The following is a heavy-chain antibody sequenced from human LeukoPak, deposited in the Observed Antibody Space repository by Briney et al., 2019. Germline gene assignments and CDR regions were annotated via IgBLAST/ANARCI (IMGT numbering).Heavy chain of an antibody. CDR1: GGTFSSYA. D-gene: IGHD4-23*01. J-gene: IGHJ4*02. CDR3: ARAAGSTVVNPLVY. Sequence: SVNVSCKASGGTFSSYAISWVRQAPGQGLEWMGGIIPIFGTANYAQKFQGTVTITADESTSTAYMELSSLRSEDTAVYYCARAAGSTVVNPLVYWGQGTLVTVSS. CDR2: IIPIFGTA. V-gene: IGHV1-69*01.